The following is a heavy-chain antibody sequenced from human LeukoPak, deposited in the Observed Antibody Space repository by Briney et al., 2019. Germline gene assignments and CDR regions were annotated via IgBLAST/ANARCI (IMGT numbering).Heavy chain of an antibody. CDR3: ARDRRQTYCYDSSGYYFDY. CDR1: GGTFSSYA. Sequence: SVKVSCKASGGTFSSYAISWVRQAPGQGLEWMGGIIPIFGTANYAQKFQGRVTITADESTSTAYMELSSLRSEDTAVYYCARDRRQTYCYDSSGYYFDYWGQGTLVTVSS. D-gene: IGHD3-22*01. CDR2: IIPIFGTA. J-gene: IGHJ4*02. V-gene: IGHV1-69*01.